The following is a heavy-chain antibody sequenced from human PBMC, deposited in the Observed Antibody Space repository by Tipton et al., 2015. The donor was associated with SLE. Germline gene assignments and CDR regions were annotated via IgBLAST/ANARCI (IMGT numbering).Heavy chain of an antibody. CDR2: IWYTGST. D-gene: IGHD3-9*01. J-gene: IGHJ4*02. Sequence: GLVKPSETLSLTCFVSGASVRSTSYHWSWIRQPPGRGLEWIGYIWYTGSTDYNPSLKSRVSIAADTSKKQFSLRLSSVTTADTAVYFCAGELTGYSYWGQGTLVTVSS. CDR3: AGELTGYSY. V-gene: IGHV4-61*01. CDR1: GASVRSTSYH.